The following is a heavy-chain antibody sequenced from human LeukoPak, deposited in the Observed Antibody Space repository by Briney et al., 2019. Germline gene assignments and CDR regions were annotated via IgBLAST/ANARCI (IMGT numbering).Heavy chain of an antibody. D-gene: IGHD4-17*01. Sequence: PGGALRLPCAASGFTIITYVMSWGRQDAGKRLEWVSTISGDGGSAYYAASVKGRFTISRDNSKNTPHLQMNGLRAEDTAVYYCARDRTVTTGWFDPWGQETLDTVSS. CDR2: ISGDGGSA. J-gene: IGHJ5*02. V-gene: IGHV3-23*01. CDR1: GFTIITYV. CDR3: ARDRTVTTGWFDP.